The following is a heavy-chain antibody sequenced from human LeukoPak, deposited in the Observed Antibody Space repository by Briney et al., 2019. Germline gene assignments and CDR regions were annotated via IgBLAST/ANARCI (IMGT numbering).Heavy chain of an antibody. J-gene: IGHJ4*02. Sequence: PSQTLSLTCTVSGGPLSSGGYHWSWLRQHPGKGLEWIGYIYYSGSTYYNPSLKSRVTISVDTSKNQFSLKLRSVTAADTAVYYCARSITMVRGVIIRYFDYWGQGTLVTVSS. CDR3: ARSITMVRGVIIRYFDY. CDR2: IYYSGST. D-gene: IGHD3-10*01. V-gene: IGHV4-31*03. CDR1: GGPLSSGGYH.